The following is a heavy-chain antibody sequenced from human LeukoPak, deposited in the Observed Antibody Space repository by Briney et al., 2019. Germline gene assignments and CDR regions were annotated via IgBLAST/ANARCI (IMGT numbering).Heavy chain of an antibody. CDR2: MNPNSGNT. D-gene: IGHD3-10*01. V-gene: IGHV1-8*01. CDR3: ARGFRRGITMVRGVITTEYFQH. Sequence: ASVKVSCKASGYTFTSYDINWVRQATGQGLEWMGWMNPNSGNTGYAQKFQGRVTMTRNTSISTAYMELSSLRSEDTAVYYCARGFRRGITMVRGVITTEYFQHWGQGTLVTVSS. J-gene: IGHJ1*01. CDR1: GYTFTSYD.